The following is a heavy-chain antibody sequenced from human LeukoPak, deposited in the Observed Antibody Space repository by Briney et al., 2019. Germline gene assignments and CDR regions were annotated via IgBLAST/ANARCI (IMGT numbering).Heavy chain of an antibody. V-gene: IGHV3-23*01. CDR1: GFTFSSYA. D-gene: IGHD2-2*02. CDR2: ISGSGDSI. Sequence: GGSLRLSCAASGFTFSSYAMSWVRQAPGKGLEWVSGISGSGDSIYYADFVKGRFTISRDNSKNTLYLKMNSLRAEDTAVYYCAKMDDCSSTSCYTGHFDYWGQGTLVTVSS. J-gene: IGHJ4*02. CDR3: AKMDDCSSTSCYTGHFDY.